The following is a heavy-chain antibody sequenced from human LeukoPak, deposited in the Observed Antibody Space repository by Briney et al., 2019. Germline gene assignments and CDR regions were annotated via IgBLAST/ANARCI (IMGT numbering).Heavy chain of an antibody. J-gene: IGHJ3*02. D-gene: IGHD1-26*01. CDR2: IYTSGST. Sequence: KPSETLSLTCTVSGVSISSGSYYWSWIRQPAGKGLEWIGRIYTSGSTNYNPSLKSRVTISVDTSKNQFSLKLSSVTAADTAMYHCAREDSGISDDAFDIWGQGTMVTISS. V-gene: IGHV4-61*02. CDR3: AREDSGISDDAFDI. CDR1: GVSISSGSYY.